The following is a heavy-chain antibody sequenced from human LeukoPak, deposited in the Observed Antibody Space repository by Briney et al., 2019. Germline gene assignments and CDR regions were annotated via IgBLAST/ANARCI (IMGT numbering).Heavy chain of an antibody. J-gene: IGHJ2*01. CDR2: ISGSSGST. D-gene: IGHD2-2*01. CDR1: GFTFSSYA. CDR3: AKDGARLGYCSGTSCIYFDL. Sequence: HPGGSLRLSCAASGFTFSSYAMSWVRQVPGKGLEWVSAISGSSGSTNYADSVKGRFTISRDNSKNTLYLQMNSLRDEDTAVYYCAKDGARLGYCSGTSCIYFDLWGRGTLVTVSS. V-gene: IGHV3-23*01.